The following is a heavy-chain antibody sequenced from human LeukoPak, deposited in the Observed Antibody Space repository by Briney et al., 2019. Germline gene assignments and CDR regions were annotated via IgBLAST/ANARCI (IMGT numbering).Heavy chain of an antibody. CDR3: ARPLVVPAAMGNWYFDL. V-gene: IGHV4-30-2*01. J-gene: IGHJ2*01. Sequence: SETLSLTCTVSGGSISSGDYFWSWIRQPPGKGLEWIGHIYRSGSTYYNPSLKSRVTISVDRSKNQFSLKLSSVTAADTAVYYCARPLVVPAAMGNWYFDLWGRGTLVTVSS. D-gene: IGHD2-2*01. CDR1: GGSISSGDYF. CDR2: IYRSGST.